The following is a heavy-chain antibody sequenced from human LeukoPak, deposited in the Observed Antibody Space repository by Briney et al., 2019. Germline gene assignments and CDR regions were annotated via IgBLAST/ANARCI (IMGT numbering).Heavy chain of an antibody. CDR1: GGSISSGSYY. Sequence: SETLSLTCAVSGGSISSGSYYWGWIRQPPGKGLEWIGSLYYSGSTYYNPSLKSRVTMSVDTSKNQFSLKLKSVTAADTAVYYCARESDRYCFSTSCPNWFDPWGQGTLVTVSS. CDR3: ARESDRYCFSTSCPNWFDP. J-gene: IGHJ5*02. V-gene: IGHV4-39*07. CDR2: LYYSGST. D-gene: IGHD2-2*01.